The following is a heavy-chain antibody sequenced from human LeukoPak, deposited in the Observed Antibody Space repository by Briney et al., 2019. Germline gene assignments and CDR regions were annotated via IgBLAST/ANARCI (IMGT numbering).Heavy chain of an antibody. CDR1: GGSISSYY. D-gene: IGHD3-9*01. J-gene: IGHJ4*02. Sequence: SETLSLTCTVSGGSISSYYWGWIRQPPGKGLEWIGSIYYSGSTYYNPSLKSRVTISVDTSKNQFSLKLSSVTAADTAVYYCARLMIRYFDWLHEEGYYFDYWGQGTLVTVSS. CDR3: ARLMIRYFDWLHEEGYYFDY. CDR2: IYYSGST. V-gene: IGHV4-39*01.